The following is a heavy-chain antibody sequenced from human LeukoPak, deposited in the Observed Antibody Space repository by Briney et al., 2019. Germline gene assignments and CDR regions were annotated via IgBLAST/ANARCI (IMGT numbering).Heavy chain of an antibody. V-gene: IGHV3-23*01. D-gene: IGHD3-16*01. CDR3: ARDGGSLGEVRD. J-gene: IGHJ4*02. CDR2: ISGGGGST. CDR1: GFTFSNYG. Sequence: GGSLRLSCTASGFTFSNYGMNWVRQAPGKGLEWVSVISGGGGSTYYADSVMGRFTISRDNSKDTLYLQMNSLRAEDTAVYYCARDGGSLGEVRDWGQGTLVTVSS.